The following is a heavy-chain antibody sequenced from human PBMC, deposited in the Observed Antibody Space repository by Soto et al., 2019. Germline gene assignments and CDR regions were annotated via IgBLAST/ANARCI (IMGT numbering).Heavy chain of an antibody. Sequence: SVKVSCKASGGSFSTYAFSWVRQAPGHGLEWMGGIIPIFDSPYYAQNFQGRVTIAADRSTSTVYMELSSLTPEDTAVYYCARGAECRGYCLKKFTWLDTWGQGTLVTVYS. D-gene: IGHD2-15*01. V-gene: IGHV1-69*06. CDR3: ARGAECRGYCLKKFTWLDT. CDR2: IIPIFDSP. J-gene: IGHJ5*02. CDR1: GGSFSTYA.